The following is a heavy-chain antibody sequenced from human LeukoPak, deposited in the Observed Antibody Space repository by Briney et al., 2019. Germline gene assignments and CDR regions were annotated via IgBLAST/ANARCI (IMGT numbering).Heavy chain of an antibody. CDR1: GFTFSSYA. J-gene: IGHJ4*02. CDR3: AKTPEQWLVLFDY. D-gene: IGHD6-19*01. V-gene: IGHV3-23*01. Sequence: GASLRLSCAASGFTFSSYAMSWVRQAPGKGLEWVSAISGSGGSTYYADSVKGRFTISRDNSKNTLYLQMNSLRAEDTAVYYCAKTPEQWLVLFDYWGQGTLVTVSS. CDR2: ISGSGGST.